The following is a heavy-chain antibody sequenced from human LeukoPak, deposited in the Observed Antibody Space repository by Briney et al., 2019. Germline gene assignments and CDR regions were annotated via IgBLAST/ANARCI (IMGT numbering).Heavy chain of an antibody. J-gene: IGHJ6*02. Sequence: GGSLRLSCAASGFTFSSYSMNWVRQAPGKRLEWVSSISSSSSYIYYADSVKGRFTISRDNAKNSLYLQMNSLRAEDTAVCYCAREYGDSSGYTHGMDVWGQGTTVTVSS. V-gene: IGHV3-21*01. CDR2: ISSSSSYI. CDR3: AREYGDSSGYTHGMDV. CDR1: GFTFSSYS. D-gene: IGHD3-22*01.